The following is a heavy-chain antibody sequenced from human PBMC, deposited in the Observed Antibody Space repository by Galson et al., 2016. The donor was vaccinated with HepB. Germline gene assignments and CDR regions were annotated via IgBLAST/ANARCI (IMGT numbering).Heavy chain of an antibody. Sequence: SLRLSCAASGFTFSTFSNYGMSWVRQAPGQGLEWVSGISSSGTSTYYADSVKGRFTISRDNSKSTVDLQMNSLRPEDTAVYYCAKDLATLGTISEVRPGTEVDAFNIWGQGTMVSVSS. D-gene: IGHD5-12*01. CDR3: AKDLATLGTISEVRPGTEVDAFNI. V-gene: IGHV3-23*01. CDR2: ISSSGTST. J-gene: IGHJ3*02. CDR1: GFTFSTFSNYG.